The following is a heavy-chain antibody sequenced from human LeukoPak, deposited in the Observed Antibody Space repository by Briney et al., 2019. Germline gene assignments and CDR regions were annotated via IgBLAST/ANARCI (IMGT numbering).Heavy chain of an antibody. CDR3: AKDTDSSSSSVAFDI. CDR1: GFTFDDYA. CDR2: ISWNSGSI. J-gene: IGHJ3*02. Sequence: GGSLRLSCAASGFTFDDYAMHWVRQAPGKGLEWVSGISWNSGSIGYADSVKGRFTISRDNAKNSLYLQMNSLRAEDMALYHCAKDTDSSSSSVAFDIWGQGTMVTVSS. V-gene: IGHV3-9*03. D-gene: IGHD6-6*01.